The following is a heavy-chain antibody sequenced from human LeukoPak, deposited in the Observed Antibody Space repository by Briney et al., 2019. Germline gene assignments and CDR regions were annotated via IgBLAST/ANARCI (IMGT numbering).Heavy chain of an antibody. J-gene: IGHJ4*02. CDR3: ASPIDYDILTGYSFDY. D-gene: IGHD3-9*01. Sequence: GGALRVSCAASGFTFSSYSMNWVRQAPGKGLEGVSYISSSSSTIYYADSVKGRFTISRDNAKNSLYLQMNSLRAEDTAVYYCASPIDYDILTGYSFDYWGQGTLVTVSS. CDR2: ISSSSSTI. V-gene: IGHV3-48*01. CDR1: GFTFSSYS.